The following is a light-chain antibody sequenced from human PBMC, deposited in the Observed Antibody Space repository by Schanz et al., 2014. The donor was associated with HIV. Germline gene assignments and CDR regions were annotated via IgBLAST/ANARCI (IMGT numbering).Light chain of an antibody. V-gene: IGKV3-20*01. CDR1: QSVTSRY. CDR3: QQYTQYPPFT. Sequence: EIVLTQSPGTLSLSPGERATLSCRASQSVTSRYLAWYKQKHGQAPRLLIFDASIRATGIPDRFSGSGSGTDFTLTISNLQPDDLATYYCQQYTQYPPFTFGQGTKLEIK. CDR2: DAS. J-gene: IGKJ2*01.